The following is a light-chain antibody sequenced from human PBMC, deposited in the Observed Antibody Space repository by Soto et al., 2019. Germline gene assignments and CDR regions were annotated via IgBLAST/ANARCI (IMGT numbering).Light chain of an antibody. J-gene: IGLJ2*01. CDR3: VLYMRSGGVL. CDR2: STN. Sequence: QTVVTQEPSFSVSPGGTVTLTCGLSSGSVSASYYPSWYQQTPGQAPRTLIYSTNTRSSGVPDRFSGSILGNKAALTITGAQADDESDYYCVLYMRSGGVLFGGGTKVTVL. CDR1: SGSVSASYY. V-gene: IGLV8-61*01.